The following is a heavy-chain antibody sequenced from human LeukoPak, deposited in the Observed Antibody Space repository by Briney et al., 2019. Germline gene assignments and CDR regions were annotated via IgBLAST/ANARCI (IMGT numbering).Heavy chain of an antibody. CDR1: GFTFSSYA. D-gene: IGHD3-22*01. V-gene: IGHV3-30-3*01. CDR2: ISYDGSNK. CDR3: ARDPKNYYDSCVYLYYFDY. Sequence: GGSLRLSCAASGFTFSSYAMHWVRQAPGKGLEWVAVISYDGSNKYYADSVKGRFTISRDNSKNTLYLQMNSLRAEDTAVYYWARDPKNYYDSCVYLYYFDYWGRGPRVTVSS. J-gene: IGHJ4*02.